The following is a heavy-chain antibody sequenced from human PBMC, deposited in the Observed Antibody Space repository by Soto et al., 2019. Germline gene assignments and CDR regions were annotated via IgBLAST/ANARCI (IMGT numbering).Heavy chain of an antibody. CDR2: IKQDGSET. Sequence: EVHLVESGGGLVQPGGSLRLSCAASGFTFSGHWMSWVRQAPGKGLEWVAHIKQDGSETFYVGSVKGRFTITRDNAKNSLKLQMNSLRAEDTALYYCARDRAFCSGTNCRRGSIYYYYMDVGGNGTTVTASS. J-gene: IGHJ6*03. CDR3: ARDRAFCSGTNCRRGSIYYYYMDV. CDR1: GFTFSGHW. D-gene: IGHD2-2*01. V-gene: IGHV3-7*01.